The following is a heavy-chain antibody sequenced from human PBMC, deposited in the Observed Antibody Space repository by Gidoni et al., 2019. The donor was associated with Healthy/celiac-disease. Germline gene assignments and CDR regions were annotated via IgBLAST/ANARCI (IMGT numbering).Heavy chain of an antibody. CDR2: IYPGDSDT. Sequence: VQLLQSGAEVKKPGASITASCKGYEYSVTSYWIGWVRQMPGKGQEWLGIIYPGDSDTRDSPSVQGQVTISAEKSISTAYLQWSSLKASDTAMYYCARHGSPYWGQGTLVTVSS. CDR3: ARHGSPY. CDR1: EYSVTSYW. V-gene: IGHV5-51*01. J-gene: IGHJ4*02. D-gene: IGHD3-10*01.